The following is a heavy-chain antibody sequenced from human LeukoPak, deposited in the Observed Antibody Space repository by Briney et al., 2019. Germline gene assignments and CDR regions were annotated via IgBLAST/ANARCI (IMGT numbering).Heavy chain of an antibody. CDR3: ARYGPGQHATFYHFSY. CDR1: GGSVSSGSYY. V-gene: IGHV4-39*07. J-gene: IGHJ4*02. D-gene: IGHD2-2*01. Sequence: SETLSLACTVSGGSVSSGSYYWSWIRQPPGKGLEWIGEIDHSGSTNYNPSLKSRVTMSIDTSKNQFSLNLHSVTATDTAVYYCARYGPGQHATFYHFSYWGRGTPVSVSS. CDR2: IDHSGST.